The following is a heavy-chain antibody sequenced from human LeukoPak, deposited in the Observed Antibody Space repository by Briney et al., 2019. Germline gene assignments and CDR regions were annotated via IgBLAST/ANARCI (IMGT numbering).Heavy chain of an antibody. CDR1: GYSFTSYW. J-gene: IGHJ4*02. CDR3: ARLTGGYSSGWSGGEY. D-gene: IGHD6-19*01. V-gene: IGHV5-51*01. Sequence: GESLKISCKGFGYSFTSYWIGWVRQMPGKGLEWMGIIYPGDSDTRYSPSFQGQVTISADKSISTAYLQWSSLKASDTAMYYCARLTGGYSSGWSGGEYWGQGTLVTVSS. CDR2: IYPGDSDT.